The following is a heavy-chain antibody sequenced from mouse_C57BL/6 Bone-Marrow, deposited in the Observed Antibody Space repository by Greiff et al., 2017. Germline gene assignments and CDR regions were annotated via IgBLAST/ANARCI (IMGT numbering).Heavy chain of an antibody. J-gene: IGHJ3*01. Sequence: VQLQQSGAELARPGASVKLSCKASGYTFTSYGISWVKQRTGQGLEWIGEIYPRSGNTYYNEKFKGKATLTADKSSSTAYMELRSLTSADSAVVFCAGYGGYYCGFAYWGQGTLVTVSA. CDR1: GYTFTSYG. CDR3: AGYGGYYCGFAY. D-gene: IGHD2-3*01. V-gene: IGHV1-81*01. CDR2: IYPRSGNT.